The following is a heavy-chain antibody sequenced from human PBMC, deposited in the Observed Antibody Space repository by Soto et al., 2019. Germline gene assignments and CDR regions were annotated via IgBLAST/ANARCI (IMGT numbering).Heavy chain of an antibody. J-gene: IGHJ4*02. CDR2: ISSNGGTT. CDR3: ASGGSSLSFDS. CDR1: GFSFSNYG. Sequence: GGSLRLSCAASGFSFSNYGMHWVRQAPGKGLEYVSAISSNGGTTYYANSVKGRFTISRDNSKNTLYLQMGSLRAEDTAVYYCASGGSSLSFDSWGQGTLVTVSS. D-gene: IGHD6-6*01. V-gene: IGHV3-64*01.